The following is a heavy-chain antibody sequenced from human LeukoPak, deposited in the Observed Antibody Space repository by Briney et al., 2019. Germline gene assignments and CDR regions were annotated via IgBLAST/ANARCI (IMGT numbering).Heavy chain of an antibody. CDR3: AMPGIAVAGTSFDY. CDR2: IYYSGST. D-gene: IGHD6-19*01. Sequence: SETLSLTCTVYGGSISSSSYYWGWIRQPPGKGLEWIGSIYYSGSTYYNPSLKSRVTISVDTSKNQFSLKLSSVTAADTAVYYCAMPGIAVAGTSFDYWGQGTLVTVSS. V-gene: IGHV4-39*01. CDR1: GGSISSSSYY. J-gene: IGHJ4*02.